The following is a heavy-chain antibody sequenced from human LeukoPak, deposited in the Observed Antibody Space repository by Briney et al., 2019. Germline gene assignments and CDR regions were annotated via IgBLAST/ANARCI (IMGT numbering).Heavy chain of an antibody. CDR2: IYYSGST. Sequence: PSETLSLTCTVSGDSISSYYWSWIRQPPGKGLEWIGYIYYSGSTNYNPSLKSRVTISVDTSKNQFSLKVSSVTAADTAVYYCARGVSGYSKYYFDYWGQGTLVTVSS. CDR1: GDSISSYY. CDR3: ARGVSGYSKYYFDY. J-gene: IGHJ4*02. V-gene: IGHV4-59*01. D-gene: IGHD6-13*01.